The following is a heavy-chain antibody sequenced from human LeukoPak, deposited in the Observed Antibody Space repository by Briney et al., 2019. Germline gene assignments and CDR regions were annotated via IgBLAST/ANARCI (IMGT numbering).Heavy chain of an antibody. Sequence: SETLSLTCTVSGGSISNYYWSWIRQPPGKGLEWIGYIYYDGSTNYNPSLKSRITLSGDTSKNQFSLKLRSVTAADTAVYYCAREEIRSWFDPWGQGTLVTVSS. D-gene: IGHD5-24*01. CDR2: IYYDGST. CDR1: GGSISNYY. CDR3: AREEIRSWFDP. V-gene: IGHV4-59*12. J-gene: IGHJ5*02.